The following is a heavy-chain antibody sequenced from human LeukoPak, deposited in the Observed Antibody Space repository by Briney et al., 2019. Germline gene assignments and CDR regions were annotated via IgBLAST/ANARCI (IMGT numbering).Heavy chain of an antibody. CDR1: GYTFTGYY. V-gene: IGHV1-2*02. CDR2: INPNSGGT. D-gene: IGHD3-3*01. J-gene: IGHJ5*02. CDR3: AREFPVSVLRFFEWSPPGWFDP. Sequence: ASVKVSCKASGYTFTGYYMHWVRQAPGQGLEWMGWINPNSGGTNYAQKFQGRVTMTRDTSISTAYMELSRLRSDDTAVYYCAREFPVSVLRFFEWSPPGWFDPWGQGTLVTVSS.